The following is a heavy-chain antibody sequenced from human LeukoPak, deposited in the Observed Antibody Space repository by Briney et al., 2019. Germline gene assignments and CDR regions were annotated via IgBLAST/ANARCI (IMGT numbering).Heavy chain of an antibody. CDR2: IYTSGST. V-gene: IGHV4-61*02. CDR3: ARERGRTHYDFWSGYHMDV. CDR1: GGSISSGSYY. Sequence: IPSETLSLTCTVSGGSISSGSYYWSWIRQPAGKGLEWIGRIYTSGSTNYNPSLKSRVTISVDTSKNQFSLKLSSVTAADTAVYYCARERGRTHYDFWSGYHMDVWGKGTTVTVSS. D-gene: IGHD3-3*01. J-gene: IGHJ6*03.